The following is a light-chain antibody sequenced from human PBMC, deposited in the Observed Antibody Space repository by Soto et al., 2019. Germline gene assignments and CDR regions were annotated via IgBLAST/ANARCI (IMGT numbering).Light chain of an antibody. CDR3: QQYGSSRAT. V-gene: IGKV3-20*01. Sequence: EIVLTQSPGTLSLSPGERATLSCRASQSVSSSYLAWYQQKPGQAPRLLLYGASSRATGIPDRFSGSGSGTEFTLTISRLEPEDFAVYYCQQYGSSRATFGKGTKLEIK. CDR2: GAS. J-gene: IGKJ2*01. CDR1: QSVSSSY.